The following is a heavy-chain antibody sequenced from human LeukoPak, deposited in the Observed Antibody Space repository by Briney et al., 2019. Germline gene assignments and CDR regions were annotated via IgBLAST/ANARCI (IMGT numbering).Heavy chain of an antibody. CDR3: ARSNYYGSGTPDYCYGMDV. V-gene: IGHV1-69*01. CDR2: IIPIFGTS. CDR1: VGTFNIYG. D-gene: IGHD3-10*01. Sequence: SVKVSCKATVGTFNIYGVSWVRQAPAQGLEWMGGIIPIFGTSTYAQKFQGRVTITADESTSKAYMGLSSLRSEDTAVYYCARSNYYGSGTPDYCYGMDVWGIGTTVTVSS. J-gene: IGHJ6*04.